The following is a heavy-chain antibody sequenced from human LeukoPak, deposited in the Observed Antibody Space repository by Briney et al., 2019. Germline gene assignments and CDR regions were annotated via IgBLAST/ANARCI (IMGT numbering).Heavy chain of an antibody. D-gene: IGHD2-2*01. CDR3: ARWGASYCSSTSCHLPALRQRWAHYYFDY. CDR1: GFTFSSYS. CDR2: ISSSSSYI. V-gene: IGHV3-21*01. J-gene: IGHJ4*02. Sequence: PGGSLRLSCAASGFTFSSYSMNWVRQAPGKGLEWVSSISSSSSYIYYADSVKGRFTISRNNAKNSMYLQMNSLRDEDTAVYYCARWGASYCSSTSCHLPALRQRWAHYYFDYWGQGTLVTVSS.